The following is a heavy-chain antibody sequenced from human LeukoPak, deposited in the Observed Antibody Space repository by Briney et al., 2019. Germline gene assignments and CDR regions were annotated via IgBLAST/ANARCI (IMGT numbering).Heavy chain of an antibody. Sequence: SETLSLTCTVSGGSLSSYYWSWIRQPPGKGLEWIGYIYYSGSTNYNPSLKSRVTISVDTSKNQFSLKLSSVTAADTAVYYCARGVYRDGYNLWGQGTLVTVSS. CDR3: ARGVYRDGYNL. CDR1: GGSLSSYY. J-gene: IGHJ4*02. CDR2: IYYSGST. D-gene: IGHD5-24*01. V-gene: IGHV4-59*01.